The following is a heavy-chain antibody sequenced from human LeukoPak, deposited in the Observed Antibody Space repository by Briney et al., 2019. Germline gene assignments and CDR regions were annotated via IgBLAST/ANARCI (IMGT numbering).Heavy chain of an antibody. CDR3: ARNIVAVTAIYYYYYGMDV. V-gene: IGHV1-18*01. Sequence: ASVKVSCKASGYTFTSYGISWVRQAPGQGLEWMGWISAYNGNTNYAQKLQGRVTMTTDTSTSTAYMELRSLRSDDTAVYYCARNIVAVTAIYYYYYGMDVWGQGTTVTVSS. CDR2: ISAYNGNT. D-gene: IGHD2-21*02. CDR1: GYTFTSYG. J-gene: IGHJ6*02.